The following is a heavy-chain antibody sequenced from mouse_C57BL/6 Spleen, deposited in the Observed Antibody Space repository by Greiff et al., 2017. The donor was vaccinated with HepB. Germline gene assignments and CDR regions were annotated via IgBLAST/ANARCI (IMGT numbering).Heavy chain of an antibody. CDR3: ARKGLRLLDYFDY. D-gene: IGHD3-2*02. CDR1: GYSITSGYY. J-gene: IGHJ2*01. V-gene: IGHV3-6*01. Sequence: EVKLVESGPGLVKPSQSLSLTCSVTGYSITSGYYWNWIRQFPGNKLEWMGYISYDGSNNYNPSLKNRISITRDTSKNQFFLKLNSVTTEDTATYYCARKGLRLLDYFDYWGQGTTLTVSS. CDR2: ISYDGSN.